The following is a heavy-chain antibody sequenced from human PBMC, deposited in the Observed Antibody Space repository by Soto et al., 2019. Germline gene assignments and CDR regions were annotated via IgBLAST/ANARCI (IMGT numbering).Heavy chain of an antibody. CDR2: ISYDGNNK. V-gene: IGHV3-30-3*01. J-gene: IGHJ4*02. CDR1: GFIFSNSA. CDR3: ERAVASYDRSGFVDY. D-gene: IGHD3-22*01. Sequence: GGSLRRSCAGSGFIFSNSAFHWVRQAPGKGLELVALISYDGNNKYYADSVKGRFTISRDNSKNTLYLQMHSLRADDTAVYYCERAVASYDRSGFVDYWGQGAMVTVSS.